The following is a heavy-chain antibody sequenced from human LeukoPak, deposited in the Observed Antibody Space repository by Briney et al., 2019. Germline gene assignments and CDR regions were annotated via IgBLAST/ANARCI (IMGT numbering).Heavy chain of an antibody. CDR2: IYYSGST. Sequence: SETLSLTCTVSGGSISSSSYYWGWIRQPPGKGLEWIGSIYYSGSTYYNPSLKSRVTISVDTSKNQFSLKLSSVTAADTAVYYCARSPEGAFDYWGQGTLVTVSS. V-gene: IGHV4-39*01. CDR3: ARSPEGAFDY. D-gene: IGHD3-16*01. CDR1: GGSISSSSYY. J-gene: IGHJ4*02.